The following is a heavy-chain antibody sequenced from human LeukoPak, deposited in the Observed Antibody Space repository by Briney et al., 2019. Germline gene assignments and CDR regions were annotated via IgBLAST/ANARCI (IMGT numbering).Heavy chain of an antibody. D-gene: IGHD5-24*01. J-gene: IGHJ4*02. CDR3: ARSGTEDGYNIYFDH. V-gene: IGHV3-23*01. CDR1: GFTFSTYA. Sequence: GGSLRLSCAPSGFTFSTYAMSWVRQAPGKGLEWVSLISGSGSGTHYADSVKGRFTIYRDNSKNMLYLHMNTLRADDTAVYYCARSGTEDGYNIYFDHWGQGTLVTVSS. CDR2: ISGSGSGT.